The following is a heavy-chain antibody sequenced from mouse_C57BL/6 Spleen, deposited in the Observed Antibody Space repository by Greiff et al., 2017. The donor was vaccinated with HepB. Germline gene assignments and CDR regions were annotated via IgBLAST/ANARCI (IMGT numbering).Heavy chain of an antibody. CDR3: ARIDGYYDYAMDY. J-gene: IGHJ4*01. CDR1: GYTFTDYY. Sequence: QVQLKESGAELVRPGASVKLSCKASGYTFTDYYINWVKQRPGQGLEWIARIYPGSGNTYYNEKFKGKATLTAEKSSSTAYMQLSSLTSEDSAVYFCARIDGYYDYAMDYWGQGTSVTVSS. D-gene: IGHD2-3*01. CDR2: IYPGSGNT. V-gene: IGHV1-76*01.